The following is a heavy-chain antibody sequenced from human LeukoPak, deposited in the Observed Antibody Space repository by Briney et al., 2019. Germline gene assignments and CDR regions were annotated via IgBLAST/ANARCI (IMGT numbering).Heavy chain of an antibody. CDR2: ISSSSSYI. CDR1: GFTFSSYS. D-gene: IGHD1/OR15-1a*01. Sequence: GGSLRLSCAASGFTFSSYSMNWVRQAPGKGLEWVSSISSSSSYIYYADSVKGRFTISRDNAKNSLYLQMNSLRAEDTAVYFCARDSLEHPPMPTPDDAFDIWGQGTMVTVSS. V-gene: IGHV3-21*01. J-gene: IGHJ3*02. CDR3: ARDSLEHPPMPTPDDAFDI.